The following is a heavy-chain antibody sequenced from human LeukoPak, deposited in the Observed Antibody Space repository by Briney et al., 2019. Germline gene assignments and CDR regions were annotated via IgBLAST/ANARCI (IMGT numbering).Heavy chain of an antibody. CDR1: GDSISSGGYY. Sequence: SETLSLTCTVSGDSISSGGYYWSWIRQHLGKGLEWIGYIHYSGSTYHNPSLKSRVTISRDTSKNQFSLKLSSVTAADTAVYYCASNYYGSGSLDYWGQGTLVTVSS. J-gene: IGHJ4*02. CDR3: ASNYYGSGSLDY. D-gene: IGHD3-10*01. CDR2: IHYSGST. V-gene: IGHV4-31*03.